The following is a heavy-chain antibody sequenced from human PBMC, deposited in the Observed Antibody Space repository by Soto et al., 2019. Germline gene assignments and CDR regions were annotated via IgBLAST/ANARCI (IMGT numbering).Heavy chain of an antibody. D-gene: IGHD3-10*01. CDR3: AKTSGESYPESRVFDY. Sequence: LRLSCAASGFSFKNYAMTWVRQVPGQGLEWVSTTTNTGGDKIYADSVRGRFTISRDNSKSTLYLQMNSLRAEDAAIYYCAKTSGESYPESRVFDYWGQGARVTVSS. J-gene: IGHJ4*02. CDR1: GFSFKNYA. V-gene: IGHV3-23*01. CDR2: TTNTGGDK.